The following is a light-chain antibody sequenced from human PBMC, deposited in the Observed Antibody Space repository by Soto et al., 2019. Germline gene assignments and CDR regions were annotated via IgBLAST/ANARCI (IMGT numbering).Light chain of an antibody. CDR1: SSDVGSYHR. V-gene: IGLV2-23*01. CDR2: EGS. Sequence: QSVLTQPASVSGSTGQSITISCTGTSSDVGSYHRVSWYQQHPGKAPKLMIYEGSKRPSGVSNRCSGSKSGNTASLTISGRQAEDAADYYCCSYSGSSTLVFGGGTQLTVL. CDR3: CSYSGSSTLV. J-gene: IGLJ2*01.